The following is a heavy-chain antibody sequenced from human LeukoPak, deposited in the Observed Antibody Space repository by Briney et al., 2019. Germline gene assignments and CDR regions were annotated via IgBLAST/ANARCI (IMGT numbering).Heavy chain of an antibody. D-gene: IGHD2-15*01. CDR1: GYTFTGYY. CDR3: AKLVGYCSGGYCYKAFDL. V-gene: IGHV1-2*02. Sequence: GASVKVSCKASGYTFTGYYIHWVRQAPGQGFEWMGWINPNSGGTNYAQKFQGRVTMTRDTSISTAYMELNRLRSDDTAVYYCAKLVGYCSGGYCYKAFDLWGQGTMVTVSS. J-gene: IGHJ3*01. CDR2: INPNSGGT.